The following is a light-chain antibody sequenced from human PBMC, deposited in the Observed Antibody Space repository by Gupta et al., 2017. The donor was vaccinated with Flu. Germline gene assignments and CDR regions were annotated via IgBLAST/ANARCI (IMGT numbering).Light chain of an antibody. CDR3: AAWDDSLTALSADGSLTGLWV. V-gene: IGLV1-44*01. Sequence: WYQPLPGTAPRLLIYNDNQRPSGVPDRFSGSKSGTSASLAIGGLQSEDEADYYCAAWDDSLTALSADGSLTGLWVFGGGTKLSVL. J-gene: IGLJ3*02. CDR2: NDN.